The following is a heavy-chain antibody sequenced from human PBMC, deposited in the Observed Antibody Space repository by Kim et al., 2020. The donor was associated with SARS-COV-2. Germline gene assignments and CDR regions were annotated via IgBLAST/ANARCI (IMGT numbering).Heavy chain of an antibody. V-gene: IGHV3-49*03. D-gene: IGHD3-22*01. CDR2: IRSKAYGGTT. J-gene: IGHJ4*02. Sequence: GGSLRLSCTASGFTFGDYAMSWFRQAPGKGLEWVGFIRSKAYGGTTEYAASVKGRFTISRDDSKSIAYLQMNSLKTEDTAVYYCTRERYYYEHIPGDYWGQGTLVTVSS. CDR3: TRERYYYEHIPGDY. CDR1: GFTFGDYA.